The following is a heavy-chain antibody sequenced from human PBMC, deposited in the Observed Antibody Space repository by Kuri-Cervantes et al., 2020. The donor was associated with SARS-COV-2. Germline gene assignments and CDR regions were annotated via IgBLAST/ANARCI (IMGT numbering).Heavy chain of an antibody. CDR1: GFTFSSYG. J-gene: IGHJ4*02. V-gene: IGHV3-30-3*02. D-gene: IGHD1-26*01. CDR2: ISHDGIKE. CDR3: ATPGWGGTGAF. Sequence: GGSLRLSCVASGFTFSSYGLHWVHQAPGKGLEWVAAISHDGIKEFYADSVKGRFIISRDNSKNTLYVELNSLRADDTAVYYCATPGWGGTGAFWGQGTLVTVSS.